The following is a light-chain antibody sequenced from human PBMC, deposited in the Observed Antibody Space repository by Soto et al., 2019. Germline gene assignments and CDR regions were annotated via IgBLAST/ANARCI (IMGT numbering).Light chain of an antibody. CDR1: SSDVGSYTF. V-gene: IGLV2-14*01. CDR2: EVT. CDR3: TSFTTTNTWV. J-gene: IGLJ3*02. Sequence: QSALTQPNSVSGSPGQSITISCTGTSSDVGSYTFVSWFQQHPGKAPKLIIYEVTNRPSGVSYRFSGSKSGNTASLTISGLQAEDEADYYCTSFTTTNTWVFGGGTQLTVL.